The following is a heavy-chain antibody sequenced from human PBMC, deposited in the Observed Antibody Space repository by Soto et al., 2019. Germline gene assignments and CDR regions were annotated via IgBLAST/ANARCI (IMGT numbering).Heavy chain of an antibody. V-gene: IGHV1-69*01. D-gene: IGHD6-6*01. CDR2: IIPIFGTA. Sequence: QVQLVQSGAEVKKPGSSVKVSCKASGGTFSSYAISWVRQAPGQGLEWMGGIIPIFGTANYAQKFQGRVTITADESTSTAYMELSSLRSEDTAVYYCARAEYSSSSGTYYYYGMDVWDQGTTVTVSS. CDR3: ARAEYSSSSGTYYYYGMDV. J-gene: IGHJ6*02. CDR1: GGTFSSYA.